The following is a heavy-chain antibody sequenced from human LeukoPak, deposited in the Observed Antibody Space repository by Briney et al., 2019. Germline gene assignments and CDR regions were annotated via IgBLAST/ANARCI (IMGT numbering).Heavy chain of an antibody. CDR3: AREPYYYGSGSYYDAFDI. CDR1: GYTFTSYD. J-gene: IGHJ3*02. V-gene: IGHV1-8*01. CDR2: MNPNSGNT. D-gene: IGHD3-10*01. Sequence: ASVKVSCKASGYTFTSYDINWVRQATGQGLEWMGWMNPNSGNTGYAQKFQGRVTMTRNTPISTAYMELSSLRSEDTAVYYCAREPYYYGSGSYYDAFDIWGQGTMVTVSS.